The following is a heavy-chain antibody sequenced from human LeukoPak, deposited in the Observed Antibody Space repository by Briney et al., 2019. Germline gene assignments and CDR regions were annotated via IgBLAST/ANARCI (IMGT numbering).Heavy chain of an antibody. CDR3: AKDPYCSSTSCRYFDY. J-gene: IGHJ4*02. D-gene: IGHD2-2*01. CDR2: ISGGGAST. CDR1: GFTFSSYG. V-gene: IGHV3-23*01. Sequence: GGSLRLSCAASGFTFSSYGMSWVRQAPGKGLEWVSGISGGGASTYYADSVKGRFTISRDNSKNTLYLQMNSLRVEDTAIYYCAKDPYCSSTSCRYFDYWGRGTLVTVSS.